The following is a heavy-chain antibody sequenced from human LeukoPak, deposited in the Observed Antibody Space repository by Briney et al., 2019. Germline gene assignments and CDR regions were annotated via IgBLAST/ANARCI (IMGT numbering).Heavy chain of an antibody. D-gene: IGHD3-22*01. CDR1: GFTFSDYY. CDR3: AKENYYYDSSGYYPTPYFDY. V-gene: IGHV3-11*04. CDR2: ISSSGSTI. Sequence: PGGSLRLSCAASGFTFSDYYMSWIRQAPGKGLEWVSYISSSGSTIYYADSVKGRFTISRDNAKNSLYLQMNSLRAEDTAVYYCAKENYYYDSSGYYPTPYFDYWGQGTLVTVSS. J-gene: IGHJ4*02.